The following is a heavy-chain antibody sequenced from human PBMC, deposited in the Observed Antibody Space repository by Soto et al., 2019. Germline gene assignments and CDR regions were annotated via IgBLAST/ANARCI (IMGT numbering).Heavy chain of an antibody. D-gene: IGHD2-2*01. V-gene: IGHV3-23*01. CDR1: GFTFSSYA. CDR2: ISGSGGST. J-gene: IGHJ4*02. Sequence: GGSLRLSCAASGFTFSSYAMSWVRQAPGKGLEWVSAISGSGGSTYYADSVKGRFTISRDNSKNTLYLQMNSLRAEDTAVYYCAKDLGRSDIVVVPAATYFDYWGQGTLVTVSS. CDR3: AKDLGRSDIVVVPAATYFDY.